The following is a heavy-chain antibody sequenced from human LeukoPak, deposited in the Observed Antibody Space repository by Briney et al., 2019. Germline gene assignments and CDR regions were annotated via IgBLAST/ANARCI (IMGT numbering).Heavy chain of an antibody. V-gene: IGHV3-66*01. Sequence: HPGGSLRLSCAASGFTVSSNYMSWVRQAPGKGLEWVSVIYSGGSTYYADSVKGRFTISRDNSKNTLYLQMNSLRAEDTAVYYCAKQSSYSSGWYPFDYWGQGTLVTVSS. CDR1: GFTVSSNY. J-gene: IGHJ4*02. CDR2: IYSGGST. D-gene: IGHD6-19*01. CDR3: AKQSSYSSGWYPFDY.